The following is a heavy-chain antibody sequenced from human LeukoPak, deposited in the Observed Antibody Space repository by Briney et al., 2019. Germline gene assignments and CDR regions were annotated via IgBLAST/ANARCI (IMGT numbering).Heavy chain of an antibody. CDR3: ARDAYDILTGYFAPDFDY. CDR1: GYTFTSYG. Sequence: ASVKVSCKASGYTFTSYGISGVRQAPGQGLEWMGWISAYDGNTNYAQKLQGRVTMTTDTSTSTAYMELRSLRSDDTAVYYCARDAYDILTGYFAPDFDYWGQGTLVTVSS. J-gene: IGHJ4*02. CDR2: ISAYDGNT. D-gene: IGHD3-9*01. V-gene: IGHV1-18*01.